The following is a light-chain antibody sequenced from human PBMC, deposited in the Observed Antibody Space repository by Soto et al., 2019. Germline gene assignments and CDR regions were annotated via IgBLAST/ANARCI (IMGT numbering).Light chain of an antibody. CDR1: QGISNY. V-gene: IGKV1-27*01. Sequence: DIQMTQSPSCLSASVRDRVTITYRASQGISNYLAWYQQKPGKVPKLLIYAASTLQSGVPSRFSGSGSGTDFTLTISSLQPEDVATYYCQKYNSVPLTFGPGTKVDIK. CDR2: AAS. J-gene: IGKJ3*01. CDR3: QKYNSVPLT.